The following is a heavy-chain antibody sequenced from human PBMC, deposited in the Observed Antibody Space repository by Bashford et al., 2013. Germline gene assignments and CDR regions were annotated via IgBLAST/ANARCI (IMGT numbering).Heavy chain of an antibody. J-gene: IGHJ5*02. CDR3: ASYIAAAGTGWFDP. D-gene: IGHD6-13*01. V-gene: IGHV4-31*11. CDR1: GDSMSSGGYY. Sequence: SETLSLTCAVSGDSMSSGGYYWSWIRQHPGKGLEWIGYIYYSGSTYYNPSLKSRVTISVDTSKNQFSLKLSSVTAADTAVYYCASYIAAAGTGWFDPWGQEPWSPSPQ. CDR2: IYYSGST.